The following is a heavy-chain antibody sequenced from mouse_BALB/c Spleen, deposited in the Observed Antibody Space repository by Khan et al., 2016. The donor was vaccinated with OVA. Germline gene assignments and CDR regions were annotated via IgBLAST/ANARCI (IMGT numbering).Heavy chain of an antibody. V-gene: IGHV14-3*02. CDR1: GLNIKDTY. CDR2: IDPPNGTT. CDR3: ARMARK. Sequence: VQLQQSGAELVKSGATVTLSCTASGLNIKDTYMHWLQQCPEQGLEWIGRIDPPNGTTYYYPKFQGKATITADTTANTADLQLSSLTSEDTAGYYCARMARKWGQGTTLTVSS. J-gene: IGHJ2*01.